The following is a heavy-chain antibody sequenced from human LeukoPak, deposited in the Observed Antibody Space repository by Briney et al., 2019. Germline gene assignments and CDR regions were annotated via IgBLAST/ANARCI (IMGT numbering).Heavy chain of an antibody. CDR2: IYYSGNT. Sequence: SETLSLTCTVSGASISSSSHYWGWIRQPPGNGLEWIGSIYYSGNTYYNPSLKSRVSISVDTSKNQFSLKLTSVTAADTAMYYCARRPQLWFAGMGIDPWGQGTLVTVSS. CDR1: GASISSSSHY. J-gene: IGHJ5*02. CDR3: ARRPQLWFAGMGIDP. V-gene: IGHV4-39*07. D-gene: IGHD5-18*01.